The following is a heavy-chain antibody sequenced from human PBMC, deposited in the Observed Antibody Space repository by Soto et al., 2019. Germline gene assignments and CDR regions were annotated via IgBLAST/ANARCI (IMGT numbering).Heavy chain of an antibody. Sequence: EVQLVESGGGLVKPGGSLRLSCAASGFTFSSYSMNWVRQAPGKGLEWVSSLSSSTSYIYYADSVKGRFTISRGTAKNSLYLQMNNLRAEDTAVYYCAKEVSSWFHGMDVWGQGTTVTVSS. J-gene: IGHJ6*02. CDR3: AKEVSSWFHGMDV. D-gene: IGHD6-13*01. CDR1: GFTFSSYS. V-gene: IGHV3-21*01. CDR2: LSSSTSYI.